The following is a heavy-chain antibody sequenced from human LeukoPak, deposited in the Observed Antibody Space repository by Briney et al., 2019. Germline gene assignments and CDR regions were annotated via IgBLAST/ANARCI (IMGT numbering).Heavy chain of an antibody. Sequence: ASVKVSCKASSYTFANYGISWVRQAPGQGLEWMGWISAYNGNTNYAQNLQDRVTMTTDTSTSTAYMELRSLRSDDTAVYFCARDAATISDTFDIWGQGTMVTVSS. J-gene: IGHJ3*02. V-gene: IGHV1-18*01. CDR2: ISAYNGNT. CDR1: SYTFANYG. CDR3: ARDAATISDTFDI. D-gene: IGHD1-26*01.